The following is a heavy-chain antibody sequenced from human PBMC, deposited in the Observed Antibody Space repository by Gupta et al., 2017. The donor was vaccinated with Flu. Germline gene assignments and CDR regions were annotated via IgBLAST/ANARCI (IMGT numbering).Heavy chain of an antibody. Sequence: QVQLVQSGAEVKKPGASVKVSCKASGYTFTGYYMHWVRQAPGQGLEWMGWINPNSGGTNYAQKFQGWVTMTRDTSISTAYMELSRLRSDDTAVYYCARYSRDYGDYSGFDPWGQGTLVTVSS. J-gene: IGHJ5*02. V-gene: IGHV1-2*04. CDR3: ARYSRDYGDYSGFDP. D-gene: IGHD4-17*01. CDR2: INPNSGGT. CDR1: GYTFTGYY.